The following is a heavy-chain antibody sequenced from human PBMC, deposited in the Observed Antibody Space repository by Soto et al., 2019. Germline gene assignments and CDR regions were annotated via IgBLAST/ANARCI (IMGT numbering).Heavy chain of an antibody. J-gene: IGHJ6*02. D-gene: IGHD5-18*01. CDR2: ISYDGSNK. V-gene: IGHV3-30*18. CDR1: GFTFSSYG. Sequence: GGSLRLSCAASGFTFSSYGMHWVRQAPGKGLEWVAVISYDGSNKYYADSVKGRFTISRDNSKNTLYLQMNSLRAEDTAVYYCAKDRAMVWYYYYGMDVWGQGTTVTVSS. CDR3: AKDRAMVWYYYYGMDV.